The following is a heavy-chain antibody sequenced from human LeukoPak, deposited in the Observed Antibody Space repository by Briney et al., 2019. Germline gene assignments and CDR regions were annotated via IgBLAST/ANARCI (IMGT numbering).Heavy chain of an antibody. V-gene: IGHV3-23*01. D-gene: IGHD6-19*01. CDR2: ISGST. CDR1: GFTFSTNA. J-gene: IGHJ4*02. Sequence: GGSLRLSCAASGFTFSTNAMSWVRQAPGKGLEWVSIISGSTYYTDSVKGRFTISRDNSKNTLYLQMNSLRAEDTAIYYCAKDSSGWERLGWGQGTQVTVSS. CDR3: AKDSSGWERLG.